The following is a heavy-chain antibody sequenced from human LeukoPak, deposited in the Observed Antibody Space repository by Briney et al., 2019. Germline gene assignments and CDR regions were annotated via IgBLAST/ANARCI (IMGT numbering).Heavy chain of an antibody. D-gene: IGHD3-9*01. CDR2: IYHSGST. Sequence: PSETLSLTCAVSGGSISSGGYSWSWIRQPPGKGLEWIGYIYHSGSTYYNPSLKSRVTISVDTSKNQFSLKLNSVTAADTAVYYCARGANVLRYFAFDYWGQGTLVTVSS. CDR1: GGSISSGGYS. J-gene: IGHJ4*02. CDR3: ARGANVLRYFAFDY. V-gene: IGHV4-30-2*01.